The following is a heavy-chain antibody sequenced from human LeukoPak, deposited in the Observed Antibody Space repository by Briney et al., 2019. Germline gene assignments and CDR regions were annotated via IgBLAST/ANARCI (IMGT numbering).Heavy chain of an antibody. D-gene: IGHD3-22*01. CDR2: ISYDGSNK. CDR1: GFTFSSYA. Sequence: GGSLRLSCAASGFTFSSYAMHWVRQAPGKGLEWVAVISYDGSNKYYADSVKGRFTISRDNSKNTLYLQMNSLRAEDTAVYYCSRSSGYSQYFDYWGQGTLVTVSS. V-gene: IGHV3-30*04. CDR3: SRSSGYSQYFDY. J-gene: IGHJ4*02.